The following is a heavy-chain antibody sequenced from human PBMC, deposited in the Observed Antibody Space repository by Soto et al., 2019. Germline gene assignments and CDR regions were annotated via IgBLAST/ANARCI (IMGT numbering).Heavy chain of an antibody. CDR2: IYYSGST. J-gene: IGHJ5*02. D-gene: IGHD3-9*01. V-gene: IGHV4-39*01. CDR1: GGSISSSSYY. CDR3: ARRDTYYDILTGYHNWFDP. Sequence: PSETLSLTCTVSGGSISSSSYYWGWIRQPPGKGLEWIGSIYYSGSTYYNTSLKSRVTISVDTSKNQYYLKLSYVTAADTAVYYCARRDTYYDILTGYHNWFDPWGQGTLVTVSS.